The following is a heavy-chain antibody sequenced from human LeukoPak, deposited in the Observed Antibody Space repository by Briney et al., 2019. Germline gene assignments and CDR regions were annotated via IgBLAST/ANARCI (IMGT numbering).Heavy chain of an antibody. Sequence: GGSLRLSCAASGFTFSSYWMHWVRQAPGKGLVWVSRINSDGSSTNYADSVKGRFTISRDNAKNTLHLQMNSLRAEDTAVYYCARGAGGSGTASDYWGQGTLVTVSS. CDR2: INSDGSST. CDR1: GFTFSSYW. CDR3: ARGAGGSGTASDY. J-gene: IGHJ4*02. V-gene: IGHV3-74*01. D-gene: IGHD3-10*01.